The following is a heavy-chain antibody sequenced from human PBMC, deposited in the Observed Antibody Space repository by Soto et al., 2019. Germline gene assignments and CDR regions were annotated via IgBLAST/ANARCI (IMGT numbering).Heavy chain of an antibody. CDR3: AAAAIPVAGRHPDF. Sequence: ASVKVSCKASGYMFTGFYLHWVRQAPGQGLEWMGWINPNNGVTTYAKNFQGRVTMTRDSSISTAYMELSSLRSDDTAVYFCAAAAIPVAGRHPDFWGQGTVVTVSS. J-gene: IGHJ4*02. CDR1: GYMFTGFY. D-gene: IGHD6-19*01. V-gene: IGHV1-2*02. CDR2: INPNNGVT.